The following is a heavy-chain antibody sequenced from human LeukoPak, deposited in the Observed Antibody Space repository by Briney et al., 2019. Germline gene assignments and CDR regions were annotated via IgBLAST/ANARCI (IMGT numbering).Heavy chain of an antibody. Sequence: GGSLRLSCAASGFTVSNNYMSWVRQAPGKGLEWVSVIYSAGSTFYADCVKGRFTISRDNSNNTVYLQMNGLRAEDTAVYYCARDGSGSSYNWFDPWGQGTLVTVSS. CDR3: ARDGSGSSYNWFDP. J-gene: IGHJ5*02. D-gene: IGHD3-10*01. CDR2: IYSAGST. V-gene: IGHV3-66*01. CDR1: GFTVSNNY.